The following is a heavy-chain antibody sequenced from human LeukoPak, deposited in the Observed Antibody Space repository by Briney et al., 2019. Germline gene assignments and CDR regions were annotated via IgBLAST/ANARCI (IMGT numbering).Heavy chain of an antibody. V-gene: IGHV4-34*01. D-gene: IGHD3-3*01. CDR3: ARGYNFWSGYYSY. J-gene: IGHJ4*02. Sequence: SETLSLTCAVYGGSFSGYYWSWIRQPPGKGLEWTGEINHSGSTNYNPSLKSRVTISVDTSKNQFSLKLSSVTAADTAVYYCARGYNFWSGYYSYWGQGTLVTV. CDR2: INHSGST. CDR1: GGSFSGYY.